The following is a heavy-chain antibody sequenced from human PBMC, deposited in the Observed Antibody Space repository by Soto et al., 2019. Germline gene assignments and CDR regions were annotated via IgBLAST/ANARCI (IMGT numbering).Heavy chain of an antibody. CDR1: GFTFSSYS. CDR2: ISSSSSYI. J-gene: IGHJ6*03. CDR3: ARGGISHWAYFYYMDV. V-gene: IGHV3-21*01. Sequence: PGGSLILSCAASGFTFSSYSMNWVRQAPGKGLEWVSSISSSSSYIYYADSVKGRFTTSRDNAKNSLYLQMNSLRAEDTAVYYCARGGISHWAYFYYMDVWDRGTTVTVSS. D-gene: IGHD2-21*01.